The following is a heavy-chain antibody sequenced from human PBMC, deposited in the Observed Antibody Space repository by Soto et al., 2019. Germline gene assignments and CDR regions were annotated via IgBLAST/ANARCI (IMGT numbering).Heavy chain of an antibody. J-gene: IGHJ4*02. CDR3: ARETTVCSWEYYFAY. CDR1: GGTFSSYT. D-gene: IGHD4-17*01. CDR2: IIPILGIA. V-gene: IGHV1-69*04. Sequence: ASVKVSCKASGGTFSSYTISWVRQAPGQGLEWMGRIIPILGIANYAQKFQGRVTITADKSTSTAYMELSSLRSEDTAVYYCARETTVCSWEYYFAYRGRGTPVTVSS.